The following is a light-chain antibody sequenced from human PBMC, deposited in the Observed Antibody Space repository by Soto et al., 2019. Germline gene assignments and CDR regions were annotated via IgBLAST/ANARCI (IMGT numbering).Light chain of an antibody. J-gene: IGLJ2*01. V-gene: IGLV1-44*01. Sequence: QSVLTQPPSASGTPGQTVTISCSGSTSNIGQNTLNWYQQLPGTAPKLLISTSNRRPSGVRDRFSGSKSGTSASLAISGLQSDDEADYYCAAWDDSLNVVVFGGGPKLTV. CDR3: AAWDDSLNVVV. CDR1: TSNIGQNT. CDR2: TSN.